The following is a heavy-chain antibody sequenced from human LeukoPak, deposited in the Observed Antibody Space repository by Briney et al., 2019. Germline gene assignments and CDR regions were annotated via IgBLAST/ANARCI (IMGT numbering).Heavy chain of an antibody. CDR3: ASGYCSGGSCEFDAFDI. CDR2: IYYSGST. CDR1: GGSISSYY. J-gene: IGHJ3*02. D-gene: IGHD2-15*01. V-gene: IGHV4-59*01. Sequence: SETLSLTCTVSGGSISSYYWSWIRQPPGKGLELIGYIYYSGSTNYNPSLKSRVTISVDTSKNQFSLKLSSVTAADTAVYYCASGYCSGGSCEFDAFDIWGQGTMVTVSS.